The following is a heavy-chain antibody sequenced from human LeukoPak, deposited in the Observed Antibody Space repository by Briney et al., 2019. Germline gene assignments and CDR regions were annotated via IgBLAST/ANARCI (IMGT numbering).Heavy chain of an antibody. CDR2: ISGSGGST. V-gene: IGHV3-23*01. CDR3: AIKRDYYYDSSGNFDY. D-gene: IGHD3-22*01. J-gene: IGHJ4*02. Sequence: GGSLRLSCAASGFTFSSYAMSWVRQAPGKGLEWVSAISGSGGSTYYADSVKGRFTISRDNSKNTLYQQMNSLRAEDTAVYYCAIKRDYYYDSSGNFDYWGQGTLVTISS. CDR1: GFTFSSYA.